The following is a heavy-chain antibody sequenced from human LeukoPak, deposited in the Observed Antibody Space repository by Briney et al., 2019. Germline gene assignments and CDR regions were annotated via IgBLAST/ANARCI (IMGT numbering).Heavy chain of an antibody. J-gene: IGHJ6*03. D-gene: IGHD6-19*01. V-gene: IGHV4-4*02. CDR3: AREGSSGWVRLYYYYMDV. CDR2: INHSGST. CDR1: GGSISSSNW. Sequence: SETLSLTCAVSGGSISSSNWWSWIRQPPGKGLEWIGEINHSGSTNYNPSLKSRVTISVDTSKNQFSLKLSSVTAADTAVYYCAREGSSGWVRLYYYYMDVWGKGTTVTVSS.